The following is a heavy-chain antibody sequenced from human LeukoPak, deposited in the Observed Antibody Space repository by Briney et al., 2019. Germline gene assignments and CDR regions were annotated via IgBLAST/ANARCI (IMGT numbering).Heavy chain of an antibody. Sequence: GGSLRLSCAASGFTFSDYGMHWVRQAPGEGLEWVAVISFDGTNKYYADSVKGRFTISRDNSKNTLYLQMNSLRAEDTAVYYCAKVPVASSGWYYHYYGMDVWGQGTTVTVSS. CDR2: ISFDGTNK. J-gene: IGHJ6*02. D-gene: IGHD6-25*01. CDR3: AKVPVASSGWYYHYYGMDV. CDR1: GFTFSDYG. V-gene: IGHV3-30*18.